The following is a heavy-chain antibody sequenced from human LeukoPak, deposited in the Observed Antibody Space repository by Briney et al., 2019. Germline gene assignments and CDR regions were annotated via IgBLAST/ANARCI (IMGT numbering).Heavy chain of an antibody. J-gene: IGHJ4*02. CDR1: GGSISSGGYY. D-gene: IGHD3-22*01. Sequence: SETLSLTCTVSGGSISSGGYYWSWIRQHPGKGLEWIGYIYYSGGTYYNPSLKSRVTISVDTSKNQFSLKLSSVTAADTAVYYCARGVTQYDSSGYSYYFDYWGQGTLVTVSS. CDR2: IYYSGGT. CDR3: ARGVTQYDSSGYSYYFDY. V-gene: IGHV4-31*03.